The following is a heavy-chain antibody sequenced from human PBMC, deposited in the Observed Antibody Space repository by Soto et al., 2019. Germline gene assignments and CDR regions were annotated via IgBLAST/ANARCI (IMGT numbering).Heavy chain of an antibody. D-gene: IGHD3-22*01. J-gene: IGHJ4*02. CDR3: SRGVNDVTYYYYSSGYPGD. CDR1: GYTLTGYY. Sequence: ASVKVSCKASGYTLTGYYMHWVRQGPGQGLEWVGWMNPNSGGTDYEQKFQGWVTMTRDTSISTAYMELSRLRSDDTAVYYFSRGVNDVTYYYYSSGYPGDWGQGTLVTVSS. CDR2: MNPNSGGT. V-gene: IGHV1-2*04.